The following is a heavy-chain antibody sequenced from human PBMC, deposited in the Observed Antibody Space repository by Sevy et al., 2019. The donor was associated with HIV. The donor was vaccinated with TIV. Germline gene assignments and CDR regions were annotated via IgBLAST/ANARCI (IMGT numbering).Heavy chain of an antibody. J-gene: IGHJ3*02. D-gene: IGHD3-22*01. Sequence: GGSLRLSCAASGFTFSSYAMNWVRQAPGKGLEWVSSIFGDGDITYYADSVKGRFTISRDKSKNTLYLQMHSLGAEDTAVYYCAGGRYDSRGSFDAFDIWGQGTMVTVSS. CDR2: IFGDGDIT. CDR3: AGGRYDSRGSFDAFDI. V-gene: IGHV3-23*01. CDR1: GFTFSSYA.